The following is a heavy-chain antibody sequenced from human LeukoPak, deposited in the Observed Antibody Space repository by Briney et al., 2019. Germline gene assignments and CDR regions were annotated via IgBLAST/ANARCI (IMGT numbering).Heavy chain of an antibody. D-gene: IGHD3-22*01. V-gene: IGHV3-74*01. J-gene: IGHJ4*02. CDR2: INSDGSST. Sequence: GGSLRLSCAASGFTFSSYWMHWVRQAPGKGLVWVSRINSDGSSTSYADSVKGRFTISRDNAKNTLYLQMNSLRAEDTAVYYCAKDRMNYYDSSGSEFDYWGQGTLVTVSS. CDR1: GFTFSSYW. CDR3: AKDRMNYYDSSGSEFDY.